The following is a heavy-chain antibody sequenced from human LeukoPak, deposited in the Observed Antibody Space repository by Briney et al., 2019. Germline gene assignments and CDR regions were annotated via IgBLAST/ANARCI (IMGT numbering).Heavy chain of an antibody. CDR3: AREGRLEQTAYYYGMDV. Sequence: PSETLSLTCTVSGGSVSSGSYYWSWIRQPPGKGLEWIGYIYDSGSTNYNPSLKSRVTISVDTSKNQFSLKLSSVTAADTAVYYCAREGRLEQTAYYYGMDVWGQGTTVTVSS. V-gene: IGHV4-61*01. D-gene: IGHD1/OR15-1a*01. CDR1: GGSVSSGSYY. CDR2: IYDSGST. J-gene: IGHJ6*02.